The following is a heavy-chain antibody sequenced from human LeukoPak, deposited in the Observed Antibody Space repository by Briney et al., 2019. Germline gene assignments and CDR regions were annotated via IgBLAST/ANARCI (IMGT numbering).Heavy chain of an antibody. CDR1: GFTFRSYA. Sequence: GGSLRLSCAASGFTFRSYAMQWVRQAPGEGLEWVAVISYDGSNKYYADSVKGRFTISRDNSKHTFYLEMNTLRAEDTAVYYCARGDYYESLGYVAAYWGQGTLVTVSS. CDR3: ARGDYYESLGYVAAY. V-gene: IGHV3-30*04. D-gene: IGHD3-22*01. CDR2: ISYDGSNK. J-gene: IGHJ4*02.